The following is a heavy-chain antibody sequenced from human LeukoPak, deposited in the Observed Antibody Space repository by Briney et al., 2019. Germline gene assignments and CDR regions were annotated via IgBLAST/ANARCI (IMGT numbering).Heavy chain of an antibody. J-gene: IGHJ6*04. Sequence: PGGSLRLSCAASGFTLSSYGMHWVRQAPGKGLEWVAVISYDGSNKYYADSVKGRFTISRDNSKNTLYLQMNSLRAEDTAVYYCAKLGYCSSTSCYGWDMDVWGKGTTVTVSS. CDR3: AKLGYCSSTSCYGWDMDV. D-gene: IGHD2-2*01. V-gene: IGHV3-30*18. CDR2: ISYDGSNK. CDR1: GFTLSSYG.